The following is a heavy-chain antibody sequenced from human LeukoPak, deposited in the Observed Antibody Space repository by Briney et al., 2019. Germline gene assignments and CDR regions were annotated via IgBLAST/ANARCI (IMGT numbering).Heavy chain of an antibody. V-gene: IGHV3-23*01. CDR3: AKDEKTVPAVARIYYYYYMDV. CDR2: ISGSGGST. Sequence: GGSLRLSCAASGFTFSSYAMSWVRQAPGKGLEWVSAISGSGGSTYYADSVKGRFTISRDNSKNTLYLQMNSLRAEDTAVYYCAKDEKTVPAVARIYYYYYMDVWGKGTTVTVSS. D-gene: IGHD2-2*01. J-gene: IGHJ6*03. CDR1: GFTFSSYA.